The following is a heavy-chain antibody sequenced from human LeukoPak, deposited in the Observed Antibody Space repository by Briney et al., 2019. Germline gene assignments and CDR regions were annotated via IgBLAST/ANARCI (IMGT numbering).Heavy chain of an antibody. CDR2: INPNSGGT. CDR1: GYTFTGYY. J-gene: IGHJ4*02. Sequence: ASVKVSCKASGYTFTGYYMHWVRQAPGQGLEWMGWINPNSGGTNYAQKFQGRVTMTRDTSISTAYMELSRLRSDDTAVYYCARVAFGGVIAPPGYWGQGTLVTVSS. D-gene: IGHD3-16*02. V-gene: IGHV1-2*02. CDR3: ARVAFGGVIAPPGY.